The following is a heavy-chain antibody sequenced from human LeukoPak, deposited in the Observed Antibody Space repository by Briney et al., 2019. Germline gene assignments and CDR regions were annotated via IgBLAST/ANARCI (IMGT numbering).Heavy chain of an antibody. D-gene: IGHD3-9*01. J-gene: IGHJ3*02. CDR1: GFTFSSYG. CDR2: ISYDGSNK. CDR3: ARGQVLRYFDWFAAFDI. V-gene: IGHV3-30*03. Sequence: GGSLRLSCAASGFTFSSYGMHWVRQAPGKGLEWVAVISYDGSNKYYADSVKGRFTISRDNSKNTLYLQMNSLRAEDTAVYYCARGQVLRYFDWFAAFDIWGQGTMVTVST.